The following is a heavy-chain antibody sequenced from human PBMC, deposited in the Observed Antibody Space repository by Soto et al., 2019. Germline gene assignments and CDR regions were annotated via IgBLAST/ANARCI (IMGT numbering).Heavy chain of an antibody. J-gene: IGHJ5*02. Sequence: SETLSLTCTVSGGSVSSGSYYWSWIRQPPGKGLGWIGYIYYSGSTNYNPSLKSRVTISVDTSKNQFSLKLSSVTAADTAVYYCARDQFPAYYYDSSGYSWFDPWGQGTLVTVSS. CDR1: GGSVSSGSYY. CDR3: ARDQFPAYYYDSSGYSWFDP. CDR2: IYYSGST. D-gene: IGHD3-22*01. V-gene: IGHV4-61*01.